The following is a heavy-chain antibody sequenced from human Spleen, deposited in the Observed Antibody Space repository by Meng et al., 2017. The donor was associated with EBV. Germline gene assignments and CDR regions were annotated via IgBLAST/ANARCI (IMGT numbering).Heavy chain of an antibody. V-gene: IGHV4-34*01. J-gene: IGHJ4*02. CDR2: INQSGST. CDR3: AREAGPFFGVIVYDS. CDR1: GGSLSGYY. D-gene: IGHD3-3*01. Sequence: QGQLQQWGAGLLKTSETLSLTCGVSGGSLSGYYWTWIRQSPGKGLEWIGEINQSGSTNYNPSLKSRVTVSVDTSKNQFSLRVTSVTAADSALYYCAREAGPFFGVIVYDSWGQGTLVTVSS.